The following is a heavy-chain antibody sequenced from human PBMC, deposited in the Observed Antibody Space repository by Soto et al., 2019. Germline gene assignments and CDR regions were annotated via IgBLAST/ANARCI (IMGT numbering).Heavy chain of an antibody. CDR1: GLTFSSYS. V-gene: IGHV3-30-3*01. Sequence: GGSLRLSCAASGLTFSSYSMYWVRQAPGKGLEWVAVISYDGNNKYYADSVKGRFTISRDNSKNTLYLQMNSLRADDTAVYYCARLYGRSAFDSWGQGTMVTVSS. J-gene: IGHJ3*02. D-gene: IGHD4-17*01. CDR2: ISYDGNNK. CDR3: ARLYGRSAFDS.